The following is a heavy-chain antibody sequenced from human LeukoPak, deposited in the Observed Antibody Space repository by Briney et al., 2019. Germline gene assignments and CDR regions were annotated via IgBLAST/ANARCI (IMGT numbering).Heavy chain of an antibody. Sequence: PGGSLRLSCAASGFTFSSYAMSWVRQAPGKGLEWVSAISGSGGSTYYADSVKGRFTISRDNSKNTLYLQMHSLRAEDTAVYYCASSPVVRGVIITYFDYWGQGTLVTVSS. CDR1: GFTFSSYA. D-gene: IGHD3-10*01. CDR3: ASSPVVRGVIITYFDY. CDR2: ISGSGGST. V-gene: IGHV3-23*01. J-gene: IGHJ4*02.